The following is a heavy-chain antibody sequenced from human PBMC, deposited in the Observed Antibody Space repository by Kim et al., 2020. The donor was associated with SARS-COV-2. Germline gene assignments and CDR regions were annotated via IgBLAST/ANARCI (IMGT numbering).Heavy chain of an antibody. Sequence: SETLSLTCTVSGGSVSSGSYYWSWIRQPPGKGLEWIGYIYYSGSTNYNPSLKSRVTISVDTSKNQFSLKLSSVTAADTAVYYCARVKSIAALFDYWGQGTLVTVSS. CDR2: IYYSGST. V-gene: IGHV4-61*01. D-gene: IGHD6-6*01. CDR1: GGSVSSGSYY. CDR3: ARVKSIAALFDY. J-gene: IGHJ4*02.